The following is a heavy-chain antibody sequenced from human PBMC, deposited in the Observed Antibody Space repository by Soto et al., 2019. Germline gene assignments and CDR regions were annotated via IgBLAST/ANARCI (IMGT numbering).Heavy chain of an antibody. CDR3: AVVDSTGNWFDP. CDR1: GGSIISSDFY. J-gene: IGHJ5*02. D-gene: IGHD6-25*01. V-gene: IGHV4-39*01. Sequence: SETLSLTCTVAGGSIISSDFYWGRLRQTPGKGLEFIGSMYYSGTTYYNPSLKSRVTISVDTSKNQFTLKLISVTAADTAVYYCAVVDSTGNWFDPWGEGALVTVSS. CDR2: MYYSGTT.